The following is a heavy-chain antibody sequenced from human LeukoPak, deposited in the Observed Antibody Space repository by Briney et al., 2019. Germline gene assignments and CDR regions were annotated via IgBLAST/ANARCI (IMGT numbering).Heavy chain of an antibody. CDR3: ARRIAARSPPAYYYYMDL. CDR2: IYYSGST. V-gene: IGHV4-59*08. D-gene: IGHD6-6*01. Sequence: PSETLSLTCTVSGGSISSYYWSWIRQPPGKGLEWIGYIYYSGSTNYNPSLKSRVTISVDTSKNPFSLKLSSVTAAYTAVYYCARRIAARSPPAYYYYMDLWGKGTTVTVSS. J-gene: IGHJ6*03. CDR1: GGSISSYY.